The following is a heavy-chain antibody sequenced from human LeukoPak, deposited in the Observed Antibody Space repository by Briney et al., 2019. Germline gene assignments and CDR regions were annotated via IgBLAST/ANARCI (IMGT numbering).Heavy chain of an antibody. J-gene: IGHJ6*03. V-gene: IGHV4-34*01. CDR2: INHSGST. CDR1: GGSFSGYY. Sequence: SETLSLTCAVYGGSFSGYYWSWIRQPPGKGLEWIGEINHSGSTNYNPSLKSRVTISVDTSKNQFSLKLSSVTAADTAVYYCAREGQQLGTYYYYYYMDVWGKGTTVTVSS. D-gene: IGHD6-13*01. CDR3: AREGQQLGTYYYYYYMDV.